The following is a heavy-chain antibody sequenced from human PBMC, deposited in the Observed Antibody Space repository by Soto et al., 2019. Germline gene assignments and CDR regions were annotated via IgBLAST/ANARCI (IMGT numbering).Heavy chain of an antibody. V-gene: IGHV4-59*01. CDR3: ARLGAGTSNWFDP. CDR1: DGSIGSSY. CDR2: NFYTGRA. Sequence: SETLSLTCTVSDGSIGSSYWNWIRQSPGKGLEWIGYNFYTGRANYNPSLKGRVTISVDASKNQFSLKLRTVTAADTAVYYCARLGAGTSNWFDPWGQGTLVTVSS. J-gene: IGHJ5*02. D-gene: IGHD6-13*01.